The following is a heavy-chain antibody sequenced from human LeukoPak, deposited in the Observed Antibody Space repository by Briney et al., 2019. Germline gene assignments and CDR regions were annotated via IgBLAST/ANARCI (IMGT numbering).Heavy chain of an antibody. D-gene: IGHD3-10*01. Sequence: GGSLRLSCAASGLTLSGYWMHWVRQAPGKGLVWVSRINGDASSTSYADSVKGRFTISRDNAKSTLYLQMNSLRAEDTAVYYCAKDPRHYYGSGSAWVGSLTYWGQGTLVTVSS. J-gene: IGHJ4*02. CDR1: GLTLSGYW. CDR2: INGDASST. CDR3: AKDPRHYYGSGSAWVGSLTY. V-gene: IGHV3-74*01.